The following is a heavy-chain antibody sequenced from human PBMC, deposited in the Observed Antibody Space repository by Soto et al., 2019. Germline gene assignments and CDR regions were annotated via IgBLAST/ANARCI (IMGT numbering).Heavy chain of an antibody. CDR2: INPKSGGT. Sequence: ASVKISCKASGYSFTDYHIHWVRQAPGQGLEWLGRINPKSGGTSTAQKFQGWVTMTRDRSISTVYMELTRLRSDDTAVYFCARGHSTDCSNGVCSFFYNHEMDVWGQGTTVTVSS. J-gene: IGHJ6*02. CDR1: GYSFTDYH. D-gene: IGHD2-8*01. V-gene: IGHV1-2*04. CDR3: ARGHSTDCSNGVCSFFYNHEMDV.